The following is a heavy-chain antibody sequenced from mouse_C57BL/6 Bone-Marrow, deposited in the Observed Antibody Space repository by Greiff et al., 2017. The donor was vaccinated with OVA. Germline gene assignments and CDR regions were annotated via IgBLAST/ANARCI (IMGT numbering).Heavy chain of an antibody. J-gene: IGHJ4*01. V-gene: IGHV1-61*01. CDR1: GYTFTSYW. Sequence: VQLQQPGAELVRPGSSVKLSCKASGYTFTSYWMDWVKQRPGQGLEWIGNIYPSDSETHYNPKFKDKATLTVDKSSSTAYMQLSSLTSEDSAVYYCARGPSYAMDYWGQGTSVTVSS. CDR2: IYPSDSET. CDR3: ARGPSYAMDY.